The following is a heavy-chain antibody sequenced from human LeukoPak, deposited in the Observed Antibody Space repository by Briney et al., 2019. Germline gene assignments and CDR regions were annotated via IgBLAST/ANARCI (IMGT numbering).Heavy chain of an antibody. J-gene: IGHJ4*02. CDR3: AKSSPPDY. V-gene: IGHV3-30-3*02. CDR1: GFTFSTYA. Sequence: PGGSLRLSCAASGFTFSTYAIHWVRQAPGKGLEWVALISSDGKNKHYADSVKGRFTISRDNSKNTLYLQMNSLRAEDTAVYYCAKSSPPDYWGQGTLVTVSS. CDR2: ISSDGKNK.